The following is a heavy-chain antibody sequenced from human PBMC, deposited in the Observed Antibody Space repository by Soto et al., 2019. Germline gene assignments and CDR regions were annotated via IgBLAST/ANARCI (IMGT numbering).Heavy chain of an antibody. Sequence: GGSLRLSCAASGNIFTGYGMHWVRQPPGKGLVWVSSISNGGSIIYYADSVRGRFTISRDNAKNTMYLQMNSLTADDTAVYYCARDTNGLHYWGQGTLVTVSS. CDR1: GNIFTGYG. CDR2: ISNGGSII. V-gene: IGHV3-33*01. D-gene: IGHD2-8*01. CDR3: ARDTNGLHY. J-gene: IGHJ4*02.